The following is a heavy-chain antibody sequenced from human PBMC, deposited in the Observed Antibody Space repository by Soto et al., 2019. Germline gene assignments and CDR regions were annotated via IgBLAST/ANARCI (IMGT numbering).Heavy chain of an antibody. Sequence: PSETLSLTCTVSGGSISSDIYYWSWIRQPPGKGLEWIGYIYYSGSTYYNPSLKSRVTISVDTSKNQFSLKLSSVTAADTAVYYCARVQGVVKADAFDIWGQGTMVTVSS. V-gene: IGHV4-31*03. J-gene: IGHJ3*02. CDR1: GGSISSDIYY. D-gene: IGHD3-3*01. CDR3: ARVQGVVKADAFDI. CDR2: IYYSGST.